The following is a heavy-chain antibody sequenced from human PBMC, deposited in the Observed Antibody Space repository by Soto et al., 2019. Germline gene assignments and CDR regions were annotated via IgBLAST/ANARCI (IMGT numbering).Heavy chain of an antibody. CDR3: ARAGIAAAIDY. J-gene: IGHJ4*02. V-gene: IGHV3-30-3*01. Sequence: GGSLRLSCAASGFTFSNYIMHWVRQAPGKGLEWVAIILHDGNNKYYADSVKGRFTISRDNSKNTLYLQMNSLRAEDTAVYYCARAGIAAAIDYWGQGTLVTVSS. D-gene: IGHD6-13*01. CDR2: ILHDGNNK. CDR1: GFTFSNYI.